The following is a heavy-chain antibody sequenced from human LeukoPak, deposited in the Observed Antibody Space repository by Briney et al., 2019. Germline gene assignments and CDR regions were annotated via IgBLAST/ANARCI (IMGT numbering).Heavy chain of an antibody. CDR3: ARSGGVGASLHYFDY. Sequence: SVKVSCKASGYTFTSYGISWVRQAPGQGLEWMGGIIPIFGTANYAQKFQGRVTITTDESPSTAYMELSSLRSEDTAVYYCARSGGVGASLHYFDYWGQGTLVTVSS. CDR2: IIPIFGTA. CDR1: GYTFTSYG. D-gene: IGHD1-26*01. V-gene: IGHV1-69*05. J-gene: IGHJ4*02.